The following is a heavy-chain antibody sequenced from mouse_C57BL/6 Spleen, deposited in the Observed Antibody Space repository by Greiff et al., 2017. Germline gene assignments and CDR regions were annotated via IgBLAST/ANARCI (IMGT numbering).Heavy chain of an antibody. CDR2: IRNKANGYTT. CDR3: ARYPIDGYYRYYYAMDD. J-gene: IGHJ4*01. D-gene: IGHD2-3*01. Sequence: EVQVVESGGGLVQPGGSLSLSCAASGFTFTDYYMSWVRQPPGKALEWLGFIRNKANGYTTEYSASVKGRFTISRDNSQSILYLQMNALRAEDSATYYCARYPIDGYYRYYYAMDDWGQGTSVTVSS. V-gene: IGHV7-3*01. CDR1: GFTFTDYY.